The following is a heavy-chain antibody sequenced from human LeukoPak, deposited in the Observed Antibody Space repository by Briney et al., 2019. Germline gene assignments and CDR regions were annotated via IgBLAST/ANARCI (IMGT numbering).Heavy chain of an antibody. CDR2: IYPGDSDT. Sequence: GESLKISCKGSGYSFTSYWIGWVRQMPGKGLEWMGIIYPGDSDTRYSPSFQGQVTISADKSISTAYLQWSSLKASDTAMYYCARNDGYGDYDAGYGMDVWGQGTTVTVSS. CDR3: ARNDGYGDYDAGYGMDV. CDR1: GYSFTSYW. V-gene: IGHV5-51*01. J-gene: IGHJ6*02. D-gene: IGHD4-17*01.